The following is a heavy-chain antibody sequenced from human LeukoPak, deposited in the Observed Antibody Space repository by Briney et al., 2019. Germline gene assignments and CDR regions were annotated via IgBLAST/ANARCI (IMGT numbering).Heavy chain of an antibody. Sequence: PSETLSLTCTVSGGSISSSYWSLIRQPPGKGLEWIGSIYYSGSTNYNPSLKSRVTIPVDTSKNQFSLKLSSVTAADTAVYYCARYNYDFWSGYSKWFDPWGQGTLVTVSS. J-gene: IGHJ5*02. D-gene: IGHD3-3*01. CDR2: IYYSGST. V-gene: IGHV4-59*01. CDR3: ARYNYDFWSGYSKWFDP. CDR1: GGSISSSY.